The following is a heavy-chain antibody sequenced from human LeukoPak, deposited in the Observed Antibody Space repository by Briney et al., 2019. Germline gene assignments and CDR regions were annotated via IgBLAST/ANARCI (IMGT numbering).Heavy chain of an antibody. CDR2: INAYNGYT. D-gene: IGHD6-19*01. CDR3: ARGRGSSDWYYCDN. V-gene: IGHV1-18*04. J-gene: IGHJ4*02. Sequence: ASVKVSCKASGYTFTNYGINWVRQAPGQGLEWMGWINAYNGYTNYAQKIQDRVTVTTDTSTSTAYMELRSLRSDDTAVYYCARGRGSSDWYYCDNWGQGTLVTVSS. CDR1: GYTFTNYG.